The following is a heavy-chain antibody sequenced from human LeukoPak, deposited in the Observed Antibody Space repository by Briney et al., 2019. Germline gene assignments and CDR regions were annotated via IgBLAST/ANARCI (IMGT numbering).Heavy chain of an antibody. CDR3: ARGTVSDY. Sequence: SETLSLTCTVSGGSISSYYWSWIRQPPGKGLEWIGYMYYSGSTNYNPSLKSRVTISVDTSKNQFSLKLSSVTAADTAVYYCARGTVSDYWGQGTLVTVSS. CDR1: GGSISSYY. J-gene: IGHJ4*02. V-gene: IGHV4-59*01. CDR2: MYYSGST.